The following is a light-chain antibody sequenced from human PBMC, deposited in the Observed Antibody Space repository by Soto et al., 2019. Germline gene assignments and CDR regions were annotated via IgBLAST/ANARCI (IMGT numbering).Light chain of an antibody. J-gene: IGLJ1*01. CDR3: RSYTSSSIV. CDR1: SSDVGDSGS. CDR2: DVS. V-gene: IGLV2-14*01. Sequence: QSVLTQPASVSGSPGQSITISCTRTSSDVGDSGSVSWYQQHPGKAPKLMIYDVSYRPSGVSNRFSGSKSGNTASLTISGLQAEDEADYYCRSYTSSSIVFGTGTKVTVL.